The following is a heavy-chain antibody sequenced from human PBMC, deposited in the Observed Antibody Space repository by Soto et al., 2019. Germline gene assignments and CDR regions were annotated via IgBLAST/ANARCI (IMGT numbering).Heavy chain of an antibody. D-gene: IGHD2-21*01. J-gene: IGHJ6*02. CDR3: ARGAFCGGAPGCRDMDV. CDR1: GYSFISHS. CDR2: ISAYNGNT. Sequence: EASVKVSCKSSGYSFISHSITWLRQSPGQGLEWMGRISAYNGNTNYAQKLQGRVTMTTDTSTSTAYMELRSLKSDDTAVYYCARGAFCGGAPGCRDMDVWGQGTTVTVSS. V-gene: IGHV1-18*01.